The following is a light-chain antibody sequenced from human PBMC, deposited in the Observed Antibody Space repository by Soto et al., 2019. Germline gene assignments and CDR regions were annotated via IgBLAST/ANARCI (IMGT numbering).Light chain of an antibody. CDR1: QSFSSY. CDR3: QQRSNWPPIT. V-gene: IGKV3-11*01. CDR2: DAS. J-gene: IGKJ5*01. Sequence: EIVLTQSQATLSLSPGERATLSCRASQSFSSYLAWYQQKPGQAPRLSIYDASNRATGIPARFSGSGSGTDFTLTISSLEPEDFAVYYCQQRSNWPPITFGQGTRLEIK.